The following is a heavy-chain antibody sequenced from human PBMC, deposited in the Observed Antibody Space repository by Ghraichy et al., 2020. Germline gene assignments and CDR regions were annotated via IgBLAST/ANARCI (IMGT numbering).Heavy chain of an antibody. CDR2: IYYSGST. V-gene: IGHV4-39*01. CDR3: AVTYYYDSSGYYAFDI. J-gene: IGHJ3*02. CDR1: AGSISSSSYY. D-gene: IGHD3-22*01. Sequence: SETLSLTCTVSAGSISSSSYYWGWIRQPPGKGLEWIGSIYYSGSTYYNPSLKSRVTISVDTSKNQFSLKLSSVTAADTAVYYCAVTYYYDSSGYYAFDIWGQGTMVTVSS.